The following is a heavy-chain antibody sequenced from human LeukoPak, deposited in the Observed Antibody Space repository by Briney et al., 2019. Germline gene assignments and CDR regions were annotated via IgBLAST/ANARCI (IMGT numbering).Heavy chain of an antibody. CDR2: IYYSGST. J-gene: IGHJ2*01. Sequence: SETLSLTCTVSGGSISSYYWSWIRQPPGKGLEWIGYIYYSGSTNYNPSLKSRVTISVDTSKNQFSLKLSSVTAADTVVYYCARGGTPSYDSSGYYYVLGYWYFDLWGRGTLVTVSS. D-gene: IGHD3-22*01. V-gene: IGHV4-59*01. CDR1: GGSISSYY. CDR3: ARGGTPSYDSSGYYYVLGYWYFDL.